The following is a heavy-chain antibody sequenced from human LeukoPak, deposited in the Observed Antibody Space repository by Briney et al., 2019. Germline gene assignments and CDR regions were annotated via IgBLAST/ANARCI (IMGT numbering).Heavy chain of an antibody. Sequence: SETLSLTCVVYGESFSGYSWSWIRQPPGKGLEWIGEINQRRNTNYNPSLKSRVSISIDTSKNQFSLKLSSVTAADTAVYYCARHGWHAWYFDLWGRGTLVTVSS. D-gene: IGHD6-19*01. CDR2: INQRRNT. CDR3: ARHGWHAWYFDL. J-gene: IGHJ2*01. V-gene: IGHV4-34*01. CDR1: GESFSGYS.